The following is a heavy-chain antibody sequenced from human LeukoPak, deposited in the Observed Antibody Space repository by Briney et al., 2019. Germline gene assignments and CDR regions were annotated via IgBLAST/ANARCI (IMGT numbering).Heavy chain of an antibody. CDR3: ASSNDYGDFHFDY. Sequence: SETLSLTCTVSGGSISSYYWSWIRQPPGKGLEWSGYIYYSGSTNYNPSLKSRVTISVDTSKNQFSLKLSSVTAADTAVYYCASSNDYGDFHFDYWGQGTLVTVSS. V-gene: IGHV4-59*01. CDR1: GGSISSYY. D-gene: IGHD4-17*01. J-gene: IGHJ4*02. CDR2: IYYSGST.